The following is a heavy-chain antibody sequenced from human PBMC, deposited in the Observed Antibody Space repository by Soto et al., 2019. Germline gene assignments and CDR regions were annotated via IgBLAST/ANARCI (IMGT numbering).Heavy chain of an antibody. V-gene: IGHV4-30-4*01. Sequence: SETLSLTCTVSGGSISSGNYYWSWIRQPPGKGLEWIGYIYYSGSTYYNPSLKSRVTISVDTSKNQFSLKLSSVTAADTAVYSCARTLVGAHPFDFWGQGTLVTGSA. D-gene: IGHD1-26*01. CDR2: IYYSGST. CDR1: GGSISSGNYY. J-gene: IGHJ4*02. CDR3: ARTLVGAHPFDF.